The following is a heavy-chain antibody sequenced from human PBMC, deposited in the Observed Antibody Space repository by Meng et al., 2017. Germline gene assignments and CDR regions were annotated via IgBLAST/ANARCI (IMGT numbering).Heavy chain of an antibody. V-gene: IGHV3-23*04. D-gene: IGHD6-19*01. J-gene: IGHJ4*02. CDR2: ISGSGGST. Sequence: EGLLVASGGGLVQPGGSLRLSCAASGFTFSSYAMSWVRQAPGKGLEWVSAISGSGGSTYYADSVKGRFTISRDNSKNTLYLQMNSLRAEDTAVYYCANPAKVGQWHDYWGQGTLVTVSS. CDR1: GFTFSSYA. CDR3: ANPAKVGQWHDY.